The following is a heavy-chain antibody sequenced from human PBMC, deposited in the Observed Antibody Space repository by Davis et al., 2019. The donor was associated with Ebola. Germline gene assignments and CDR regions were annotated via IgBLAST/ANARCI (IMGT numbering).Heavy chain of an antibody. J-gene: IGHJ4*02. CDR3: TRLFYDYSAS. Sequence: GESLKISCAASGFTFSGSAMHWVRQASGKGLEWVGRIRSKANSYATAYAASVKGRFTISRDDSKNTAYLQMNSLKTEDTAVYYCTRLFYDYSASWGQGTLVTVSS. CDR2: IRSKANSYAT. D-gene: IGHD4-11*01. CDR1: GFTFSGSA. V-gene: IGHV3-73*01.